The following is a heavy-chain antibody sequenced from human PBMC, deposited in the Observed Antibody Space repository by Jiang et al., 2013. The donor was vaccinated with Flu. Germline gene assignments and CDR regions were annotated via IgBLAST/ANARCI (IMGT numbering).Heavy chain of an antibody. CDR3: ARSLFELRDYYYGMDV. D-gene: IGHD1-7*01. V-gene: IGHV3-33*01. Sequence: QLLESGGGVVQPGRSLRLSCAASGFTFSSYGMHWVRQAPGKGLEWVAVIWYDGSNKYYADSVKGRFTISRDNSKNTLYLQMNSLRAEDTAVYYCARSLFELRDYYYGMDVWGQGTTVTVSS. J-gene: IGHJ6*02. CDR2: IWYDGSNK. CDR1: GFTFSSYG.